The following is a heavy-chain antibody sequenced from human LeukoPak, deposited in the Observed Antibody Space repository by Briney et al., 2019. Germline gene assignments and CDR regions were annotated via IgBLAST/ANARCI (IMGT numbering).Heavy chain of an antibody. V-gene: IGHV3-30*02. D-gene: IGHD2-21*02. J-gene: IGHJ4*02. CDR3: AKERAYCGGDCYPYYFDY. CDR1: GFTFSSYG. Sequence: GGSLRLSCAASGFTFSSYGMHWVRQAPGKGLEWVAFIRYDGSNKYYADSVKGRFTISRDNSKNTLYLQMNSLRAEDTAVYYCAKERAYCGGDCYPYYFDYWGQGTLVTVSS. CDR2: IRYDGSNK.